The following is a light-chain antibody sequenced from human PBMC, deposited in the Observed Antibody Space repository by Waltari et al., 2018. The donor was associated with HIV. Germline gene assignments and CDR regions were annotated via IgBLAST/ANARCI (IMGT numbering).Light chain of an antibody. J-gene: IGKJ4*01. CDR1: QSVLYNSKNKNY. CDR3: QQYYSTPLT. CDR2: WAS. V-gene: IGKV4-1*01. Sequence: DIVMTQSPDSLAVSLGERATINCKSSQSVLYNSKNKNYLAWYQQKPGQPPNLLIYWASTRESGVPDRFSGSGSGTDFTLTISSLQAEDVAVYYCQQYYSTPLTFGGGTKVEIK.